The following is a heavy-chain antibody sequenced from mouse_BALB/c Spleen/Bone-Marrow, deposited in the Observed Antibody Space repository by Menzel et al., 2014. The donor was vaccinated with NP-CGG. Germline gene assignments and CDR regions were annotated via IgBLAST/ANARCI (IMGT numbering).Heavy chain of an antibody. D-gene: IGHD4-1*01. CDR1: GFTFSSFG. CDR2: ISSGSSTI. Sequence: EVKVVESGGGLVQPGGSRKLSCAASGFTFSSFGMHWVRQAPERGLEWVAYISSGSSTIYYADTVKGRFTISRDNPKNTLFLQMTSLRSEDTAMYYCTRGGNWEDFDYWGQGTTLTDSS. CDR3: TRGGNWEDFDY. J-gene: IGHJ2*01. V-gene: IGHV5-17*02.